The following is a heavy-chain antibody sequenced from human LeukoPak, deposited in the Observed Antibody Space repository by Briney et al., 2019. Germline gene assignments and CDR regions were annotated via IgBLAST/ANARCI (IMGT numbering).Heavy chain of an antibody. Sequence: PGGSLRLSCAASGFTFSSYAMSWVRQAPGKGLEWVSAISGSGGSTYYAGSVKGRFTISRDNSKNTLYLQMNSLRAEDTAVYYCAKGLNYYGSGSPHPYYFDYWGQGTLVTVSS. J-gene: IGHJ4*02. CDR2: ISGSGGST. CDR3: AKGLNYYGSGSPHPYYFDY. CDR1: GFTFSSYA. D-gene: IGHD3-10*01. V-gene: IGHV3-23*01.